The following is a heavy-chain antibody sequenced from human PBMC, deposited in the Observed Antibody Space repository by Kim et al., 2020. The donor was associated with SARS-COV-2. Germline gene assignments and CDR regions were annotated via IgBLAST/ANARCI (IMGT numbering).Heavy chain of an antibody. V-gene: IGHV4-34*01. CDR3: ARETPILGYCSGGSCYSVYYYYYYMDV. J-gene: IGHJ6*03. CDR2: INHSGST. CDR1: GGSFSGYY. D-gene: IGHD2-15*01. Sequence: SETLSLTCAVYGGSFSGYYWSWIRQPPGKGLEWIGEINHSGSTNYNPSLKSRVTISVDTSKNQFSLKLSSVTAADTAVYYCARETPILGYCSGGSCYSVYYYYYYMDVWGKGTTVTVSS.